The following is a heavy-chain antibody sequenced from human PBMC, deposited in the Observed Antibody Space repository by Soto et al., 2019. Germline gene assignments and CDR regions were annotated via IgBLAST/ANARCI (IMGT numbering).Heavy chain of an antibody. CDR2: IIPIFGTA. D-gene: IGHD3-10*01. J-gene: IGHJ4*02. Sequence: RASVKVSCKASGGTFSSYAISWVRQAPGQGLEWMGGIIPIFGTANYAQKFQGRVTITADKSTSTAYMELSSLRSEDTAVYYCARARSELLDYWGQGTLVTVSS. V-gene: IGHV1-69*06. CDR1: GGTFSSYA. CDR3: ARARSELLDY.